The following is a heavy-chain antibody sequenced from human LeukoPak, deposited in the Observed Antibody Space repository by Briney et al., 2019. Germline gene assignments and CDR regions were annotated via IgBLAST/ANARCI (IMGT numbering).Heavy chain of an antibody. CDR1: GFTFDDYG. D-gene: IGHD3-16*01. CDR2: ISWNSGTV. CDR3: ARGMEFGVTSGFDS. Sequence: GGSLRLSCAASGFTFDDYGMHWVRQAPGKGLEWVSGISWNSGTVVYADSVRGRFTISRDNAKNSLYMQMNSLRAEDTAVYYCARGMEFGVTSGFDSWGQGTLLTVSS. V-gene: IGHV3-9*01. J-gene: IGHJ4*02.